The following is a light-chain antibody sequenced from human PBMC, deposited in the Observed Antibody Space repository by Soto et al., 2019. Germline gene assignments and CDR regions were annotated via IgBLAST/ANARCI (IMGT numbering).Light chain of an antibody. CDR3: QQYNSYSVT. CDR1: QSISSS. Sequence: DIQMTQSPSSLSASVGDRVTITCRASQSISSSLNWYQQKPGKAPKLLIYDASSLESGVPSRFSGSGSGTEFTLTISSLQPDDFATYYCQQYNSYSVTFGQGTKVEIK. CDR2: DAS. V-gene: IGKV1-5*01. J-gene: IGKJ1*01.